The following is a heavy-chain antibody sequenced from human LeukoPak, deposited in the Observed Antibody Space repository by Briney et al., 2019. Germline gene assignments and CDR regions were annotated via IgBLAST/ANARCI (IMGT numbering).Heavy chain of an antibody. V-gene: IGHV4-59*01. J-gene: IGHJ4*02. CDR1: GGSISSYY. Sequence: SSETLSLTCTVSGGSISSYYWSWTRQPPGKGLEWIGYIYYSGSTNYNPSLKSRVTISVDTSKNQFSLKLSSVTAADTAVYYCAREGGGGISGFDYWGQGTLVTVSS. CDR2: IYYSGST. CDR3: AREGGGGISGFDY. D-gene: IGHD3-16*01.